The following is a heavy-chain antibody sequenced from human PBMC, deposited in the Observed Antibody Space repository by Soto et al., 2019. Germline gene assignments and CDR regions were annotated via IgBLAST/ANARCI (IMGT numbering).Heavy chain of an antibody. CDR3: ARYQYSSSPVFNY. Sequence: SETLSLTCSVSGGSISSYYWSWIRQPPGKGLEWIGYIYHSGSTNYNPSLKSRVTISEDTSKNQFSLNLNSVTAADTAVYYCARYQYSSSPVFNYCGPGTLVTVSS. CDR1: GGSISSYY. D-gene: IGHD6-6*01. J-gene: IGHJ4*02. V-gene: IGHV4-59*01. CDR2: IYHSGST.